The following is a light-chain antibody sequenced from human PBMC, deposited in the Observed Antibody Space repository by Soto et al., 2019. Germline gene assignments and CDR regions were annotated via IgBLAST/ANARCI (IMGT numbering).Light chain of an antibody. V-gene: IGKV3-11*01. J-gene: IGKJ3*01. CDR2: DAS. CDR3: QQRNICRT. Sequence: EIVLTQSPATLSLYPGERATLSCRARQSVSSYLAWYQQKPGQAPRLLIYDASNRASGIPARFSGSGSETDFTLTISSLEPEDFAVYYCQQRNICRTFGPGTKVDLK. CDR1: QSVSSY.